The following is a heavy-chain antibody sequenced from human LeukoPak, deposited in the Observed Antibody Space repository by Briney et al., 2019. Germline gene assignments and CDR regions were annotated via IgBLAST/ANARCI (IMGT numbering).Heavy chain of an antibody. V-gene: IGHV3-33*01. D-gene: IGHD5-12*01. CDR2: IWYAGSNK. CDR3: ARESPYEGHFDY. CDR1: GFTFSSYG. Sequence: GGSLRLSCAASGFTFSSYGMHWVRQAPGKGLEWVAVIWYAGSNKYYADSVKGRFTISRDNSKNTLYLQMNSLRAEDTAVYYCARESPYEGHFDYWGQGTLVTVSS. J-gene: IGHJ4*02.